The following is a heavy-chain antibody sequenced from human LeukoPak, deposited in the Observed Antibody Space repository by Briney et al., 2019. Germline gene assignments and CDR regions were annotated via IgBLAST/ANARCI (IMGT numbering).Heavy chain of an antibody. V-gene: IGHV3-23*01. D-gene: IGHD1-26*01. J-gene: IGHJ5*02. CDR2: ISGSGGST. CDR1: GFTFSSYA. Sequence: GGSLRLSCAASGFTFSSYAMSWVRQAPGKGLEWVSAISGSGGSTYYADSVKGRFTISRDNSKNTLYLQMNSLRAEDTAVYYCAKGLYSGTYYGTSSWGQGTLVTVSS. CDR3: AKGLYSGTYYGTSS.